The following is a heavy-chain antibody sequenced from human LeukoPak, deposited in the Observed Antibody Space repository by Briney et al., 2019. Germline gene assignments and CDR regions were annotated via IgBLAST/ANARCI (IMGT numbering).Heavy chain of an antibody. CDR2: IYHSGST. CDR1: GGSISSGGYS. V-gene: IGHV4-30-2*01. Sequence: PSETLSLTCAVSGGSISSGGYSWSWIRQPPGKGLEWSGYIYHSGSTYYNPSLKSRVTISVDRSKNQFSLKLSSVTAADTAVYYFAREEKAYEILTGYYDIFDYWGQGTLVTVSS. D-gene: IGHD3-9*01. CDR3: AREEKAYEILTGYYDIFDY. J-gene: IGHJ4*02.